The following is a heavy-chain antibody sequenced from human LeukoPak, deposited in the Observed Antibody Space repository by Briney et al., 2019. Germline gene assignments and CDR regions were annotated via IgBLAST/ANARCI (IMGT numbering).Heavy chain of an antibody. Sequence: SETLTLTCAVYGVSFSGYYWSWIRQPPGKGLEWIGEINHSGSTNYNPSLKSRVTISVDTSKNQFSLKLSSVTAADTAVYYCARLQAGKRPSYYYYYYMDVWGKGTTVTISS. CDR1: GVSFSGYY. CDR3: ARLQAGKRPSYYYYYYMDV. CDR2: INHSGST. D-gene: IGHD6-19*01. J-gene: IGHJ6*03. V-gene: IGHV4-34*01.